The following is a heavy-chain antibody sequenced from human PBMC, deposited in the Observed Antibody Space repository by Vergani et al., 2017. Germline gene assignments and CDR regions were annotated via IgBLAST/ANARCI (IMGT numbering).Heavy chain of an antibody. CDR3: AISRFPLPEGAFDI. Sequence: QVQLVESGGGVVQPGRSLRLSCAASGFTFSSYGMHWVRQAPGKGLEWVAVIWYDGSNKYYADSVKGRFTISRDNSKNTLYLQMNSLRAEDTAVYYCAISRFPLPEGAFDIWGQGTMVTVSS. CDR2: IWYDGSNK. J-gene: IGHJ3*02. CDR1: GFTFSSYG. V-gene: IGHV3-33*01. D-gene: IGHD3-16*02.